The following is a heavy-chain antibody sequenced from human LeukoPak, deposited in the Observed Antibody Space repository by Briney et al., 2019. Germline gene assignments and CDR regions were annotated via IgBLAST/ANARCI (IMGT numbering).Heavy chain of an antibody. J-gene: IGHJ4*02. CDR2: IKNDESSA. V-gene: IGHV3-74*01. D-gene: IGHD1-26*01. CDR3: ARDLLTYSGSYPVY. CDR1: GFTFSSYW. Sequence: GGSLRLSCAASGFTFSSYWMHWVRQAPGKGLVCVSRIKNDESSAYYADSVKGRFTISRDNAKNTLFLQMSSLRADDTAVYYCARDLLTYSGSYPVYWGQGTLVTVSS.